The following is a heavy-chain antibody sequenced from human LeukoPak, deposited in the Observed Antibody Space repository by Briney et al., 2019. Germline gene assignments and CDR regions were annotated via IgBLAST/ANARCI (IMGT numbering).Heavy chain of an antibody. CDR1: GGSISSSLYY. Sequence: SETLSLTCTVSGGSISSSLYYWGWIRQPPGKGLEWIGTIYYRGSTYYKPSLKSRVTISVDTSKNQFSLKLRSVTATDTAVYYCAKSLYNYKSGTYFRPFDSWGQGTLVTVSS. V-gene: IGHV4-39*01. CDR2: IYYRGST. J-gene: IGHJ4*02. D-gene: IGHD3-10*01. CDR3: AKSLYNYKSGTYFRPFDS.